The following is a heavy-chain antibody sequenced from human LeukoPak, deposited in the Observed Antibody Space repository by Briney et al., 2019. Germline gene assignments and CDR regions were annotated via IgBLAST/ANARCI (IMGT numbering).Heavy chain of an antibody. CDR3: AKHRGYDYYYYMDV. CDR2: IRYDGSNK. V-gene: IGHV3-30*02. D-gene: IGHD3-16*02. Sequence: PGGSLRLSCAASGFTFSSYGMHWVRQAPGKGLEWVAFIRYDGSNKYYADSVKGRFTISRDNSKNTLYLQMNSLRAEDTAVYYCAKHRGYDYYYYMDVWGKGITVTVSS. CDR1: GFTFSSYG. J-gene: IGHJ6*03.